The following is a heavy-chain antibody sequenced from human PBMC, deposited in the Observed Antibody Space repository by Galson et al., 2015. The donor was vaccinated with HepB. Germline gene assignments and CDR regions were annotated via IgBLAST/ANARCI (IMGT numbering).Heavy chain of an antibody. V-gene: IGHV3-33*01. D-gene: IGHD2-8*01. Sequence: SLRLSCAASGLTFSSYGMHWVRQAPGKGLEWVAFIRYDGSNKYYADSVKGRFTISRDNSKNTLYLQMNSLRAEDTAVYYCARLNGGRGGHYGMDVWGQGTTVTVSS. J-gene: IGHJ6*02. CDR1: GLTFSSYG. CDR2: IRYDGSNK. CDR3: ARLNGGRGGHYGMDV.